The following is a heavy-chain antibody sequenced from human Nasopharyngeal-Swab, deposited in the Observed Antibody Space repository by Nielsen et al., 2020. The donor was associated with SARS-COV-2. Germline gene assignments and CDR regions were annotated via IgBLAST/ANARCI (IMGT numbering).Heavy chain of an antibody. J-gene: IGHJ4*02. Sequence: GGSLRLSCAASGFHFRAYWMNWVRLTPMKRLEWVATVKQDGTAIYHVDSLKGRFTISRDNAKNSLSLQMNNLRADDTAVYYCARENWGKLDYWGQGALVTVSS. V-gene: IGHV3-7*04. D-gene: IGHD7-27*01. CDR2: VKQDGTAI. CDR3: ARENWGKLDY. CDR1: GFHFRAYW.